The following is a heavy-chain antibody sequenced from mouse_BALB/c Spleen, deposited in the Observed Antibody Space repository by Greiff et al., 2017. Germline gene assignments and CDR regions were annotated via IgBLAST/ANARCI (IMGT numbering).Heavy chain of an antibody. CDR3: ARDSRGSSFWYFDV. J-gene: IGHJ1*01. CDR2: ISNLAYSI. Sequence: EVHLVESGGGLVQPGGSRKLSCAASGFTFSDYGMAWVRQAPGKGPEWVAFISNLAYSIYYADTVTGRFTISRENAKNTLYLEMSSLRSEDTAMYYCARDSRGSSFWYFDVWGAGTTVTVSS. V-gene: IGHV5-15*02. CDR1: GFTFSDYG. D-gene: IGHD1-1*01.